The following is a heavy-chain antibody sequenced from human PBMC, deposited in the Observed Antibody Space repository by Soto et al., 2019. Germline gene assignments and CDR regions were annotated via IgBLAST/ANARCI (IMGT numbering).Heavy chain of an antibody. D-gene: IGHD2-15*01. CDR2: IKQDGSEK. Sequence: GGSLRLCCAASGFTFSSYWMSWVRQAPGKGLEWVANIKQDGSEKYYVDSVKGRFTISRDNAKNSLYLQMNSLRAEDTAVYYCARDHVVAATWGRYYYYGMDVWGQGTTVTVSS. V-gene: IGHV3-7*01. CDR1: GFTFSSYW. J-gene: IGHJ6*02. CDR3: ARDHVVAATWGRYYYYGMDV.